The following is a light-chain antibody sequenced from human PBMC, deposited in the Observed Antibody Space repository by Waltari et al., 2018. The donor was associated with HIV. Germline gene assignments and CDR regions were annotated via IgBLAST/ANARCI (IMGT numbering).Light chain of an antibody. J-gene: IGLJ1*01. V-gene: IGLV2-8*01. CDR2: DVR. CDR1: SSDLGAYNY. Sequence: QSALTQPPSASGSPGQSVTISCTGTSSDLGAYNYVSWYQQHPDKAPKLMIYDVRKRPSGVPARFSCSKSGNTASLTVSVLQTEDEADYYCSSYAGSNNPYVFGTGTKVTVL. CDR3: SSYAGSNNPYV.